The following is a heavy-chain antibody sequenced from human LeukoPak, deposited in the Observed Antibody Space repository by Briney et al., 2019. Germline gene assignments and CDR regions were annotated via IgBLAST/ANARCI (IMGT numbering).Heavy chain of an antibody. Sequence: SETLSLTCTVSGDSISRFSWSWIPHPPRKGLEWIGCIYNTGTALYNPPLKRRVAMSLDTSKNQFSLKLTSVTAADTAVYYCARDLELERDRWNYFESWGQGTLVTVSS. CDR3: ARDLELERDRWNYFES. V-gene: IGHV4-59*01. D-gene: IGHD1-1*01. J-gene: IGHJ4*02. CDR2: IYNTGTA. CDR1: GDSISRFS.